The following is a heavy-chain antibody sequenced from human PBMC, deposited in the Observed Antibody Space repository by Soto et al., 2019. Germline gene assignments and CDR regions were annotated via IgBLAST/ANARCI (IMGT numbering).Heavy chain of an antibody. Sequence: PGGSLRLSCAASGFTFSSYAMSWVRQAPGKGLEWVSAISGSGGSTYYADSVKGRFTISRDNSKNTLYLQMNSLRAEDTAVYYFAKRPITNLVVVAAQSWGQGTLVTVAS. CDR2: ISGSGGST. D-gene: IGHD2-15*01. V-gene: IGHV3-23*01. CDR1: GFTFSSYA. J-gene: IGHJ5*02. CDR3: AKRPITNLVVVAAQS.